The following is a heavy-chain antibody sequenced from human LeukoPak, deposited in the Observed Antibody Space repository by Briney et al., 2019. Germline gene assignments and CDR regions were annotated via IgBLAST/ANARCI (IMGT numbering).Heavy chain of an antibody. D-gene: IGHD3-3*01. CDR1: GGSISSYY. CDR2: IYYSGST. J-gene: IGHJ4*02. V-gene: IGHV4-59*01. Sequence: SETLSLTCTVSGGSISSYYWSWIRQPPGKGLEWIGYIYYSGSTNYNPSLKSRVTISVDTSKNQFSLKLSSVTAADTAVYYCASCRDYDFWSGYYIPFDYWGQGTLVTVSS. CDR3: ASCRDYDFWSGYYIPFDY.